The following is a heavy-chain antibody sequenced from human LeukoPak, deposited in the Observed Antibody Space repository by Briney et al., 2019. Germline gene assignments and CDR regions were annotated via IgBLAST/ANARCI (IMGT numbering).Heavy chain of an antibody. CDR3: ARDDGAGGPFDY. CDR2: IYSGGNT. J-gene: IGHJ4*02. D-gene: IGHD1-26*01. Sequence: GGSLRLSCAVSGFTVSSNYMNWVRQAPGKGLEWVSIIYSGGNTYYADSVKGRFTISRDNPKYTLYLQMNSLRAEDTAVYYCARDDGAGGPFDYWGQGTLVSVSS. V-gene: IGHV3-66*01. CDR1: GFTVSSNY.